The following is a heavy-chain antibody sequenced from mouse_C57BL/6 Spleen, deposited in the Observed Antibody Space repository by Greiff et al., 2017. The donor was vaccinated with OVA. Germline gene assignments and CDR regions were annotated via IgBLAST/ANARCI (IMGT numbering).Heavy chain of an antibody. CDR3: ARAYYYGSSSFDY. Sequence: VQLKESGGGLVKPGGSLKLSCAASGFTFSSYAMSWVRQTPEKRLEWVATISDGGSYTYYPDNVKGRFTISRDNAKNNLYLQVSHLKSEDTAMYYCARAYYYGSSSFDYWGQGTTLTVSS. CDR2: ISDGGSYT. V-gene: IGHV5-4*01. D-gene: IGHD1-1*01. CDR1: GFTFSSYA. J-gene: IGHJ2*01.